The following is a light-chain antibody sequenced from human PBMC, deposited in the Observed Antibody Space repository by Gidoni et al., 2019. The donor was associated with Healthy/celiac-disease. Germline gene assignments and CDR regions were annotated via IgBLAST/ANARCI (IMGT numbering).Light chain of an antibody. CDR2: GAS. Sequence: IVLPHSPATLSVSPGDRATLSCRASQSVSSNLAWYQQKPGQAPRPLIYGASTRATGIPARFSGSGSGTEFTLTISSLQSEDFAVYYCQQYNNWPPLTFGPGTKVDIK. CDR1: QSVSSN. J-gene: IGKJ3*01. V-gene: IGKV3-15*01. CDR3: QQYNNWPPLT.